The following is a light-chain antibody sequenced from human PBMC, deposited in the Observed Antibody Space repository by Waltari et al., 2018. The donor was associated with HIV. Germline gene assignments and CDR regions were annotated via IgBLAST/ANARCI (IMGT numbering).Light chain of an antibody. J-gene: IGLJ2*01. CDR3: VLFIGSGVV. V-gene: IGLV8-61*01. CDR2: STN. Sequence: QTVVTQEPSFSVSPGGTVTLTCGLSSGSVSTSYYPNWYQQTPGQAPRTLIYSTNIRSSGVPDRFSGSILGNKAALTITGAQADDESDYYCVLFIGSGVVFGGGTKLTVL. CDR1: SGSVSTSYY.